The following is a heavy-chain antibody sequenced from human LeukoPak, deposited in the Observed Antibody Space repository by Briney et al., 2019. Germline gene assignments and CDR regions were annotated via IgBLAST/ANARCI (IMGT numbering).Heavy chain of an antibody. CDR2: INHSGST. V-gene: IGHV4-34*01. J-gene: IGHJ6*02. CDR3: ACRSRYYYYGMDV. CDR1: GGSFSGYY. Sequence: SETLSLTCAVYGGSFSGYYWSWIRQPPGKGLEWIGEINHSGSTNYNPSLKSRVTISVDTFKNQFSLKLSSVTAADTAVYYCACRSRYYYYGMDVWGQGTTVTVSS.